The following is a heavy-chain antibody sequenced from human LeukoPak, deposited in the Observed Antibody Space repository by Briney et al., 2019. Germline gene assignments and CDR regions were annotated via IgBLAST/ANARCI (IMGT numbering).Heavy chain of an antibody. CDR2: ISSSSSTI. CDR1: GFTFSSYS. V-gene: IGHV3-48*01. CDR3: ARRTYYYGMDV. J-gene: IGHJ6*02. Sequence: GGSLRLSCAASGFTFSSYSMNWVRQAPGKGLEWVSYISSSSSTIYYADSVKGRFTISRDNAKNSLYLQMNSLRAEDTAVYYCARRTYYYGMDVWGQGTTVTVSS.